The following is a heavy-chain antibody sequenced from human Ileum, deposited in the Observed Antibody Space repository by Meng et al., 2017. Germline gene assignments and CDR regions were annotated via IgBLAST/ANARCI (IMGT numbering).Heavy chain of an antibody. J-gene: IGHJ4*02. CDR3: ARSIAVAGTGASYYFDY. CDR1: GFTFSSYG. D-gene: IGHD6-19*01. V-gene: IGHV3-33*01. CDR2: IWYDGSNK. Sequence: GESLKISCAASGFTFSSYGMHWVRQAPGKGLEWVAVIWYDGSNKYYADSVKGRFTISRDNSKNTLYLQMNSLRAEDTAVYYCARSIAVAGTGASYYFDYWGQGTLVTGSS.